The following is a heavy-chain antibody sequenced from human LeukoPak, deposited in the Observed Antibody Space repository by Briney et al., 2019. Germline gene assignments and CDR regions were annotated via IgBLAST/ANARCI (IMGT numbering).Heavy chain of an antibody. V-gene: IGHV3-53*01. CDR1: GGTVSSKS. CDR3: ARERSDTLVRGVPIFDY. CDR2: IYSDDST. Sequence: GGSLRLSCAVSGGTVSSKSMSWVRQAPGRGLEWVSVIYSDDSTYYADSVKGRFTISRDNSKNTLYLQMNSLRAEDTAVYYCARERSDTLVRGVPIFDYWGQGTLVTVSS. J-gene: IGHJ4*02. D-gene: IGHD3-10*01.